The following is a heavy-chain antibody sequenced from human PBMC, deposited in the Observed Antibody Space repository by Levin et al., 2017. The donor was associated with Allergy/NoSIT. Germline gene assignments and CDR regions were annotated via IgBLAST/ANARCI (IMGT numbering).Heavy chain of an antibody. J-gene: IGHJ4*02. CDR3: AREMRYCTNGVCYSWPEAGFDY. V-gene: IGHV1-46*01. CDR1: GYTFTSYY. D-gene: IGHD2-8*01. Sequence: ASVKVSCKASGYTFTSYYMHWVRQAPGQGLEWMGIINPSGGSTSYAQKFQGRVTMTRDTSTSTVYMELSSLRSEDTAVYYCAREMRYCTNGVCYSWPEAGFDYWGQGTLVTVSS. CDR2: INPSGGST.